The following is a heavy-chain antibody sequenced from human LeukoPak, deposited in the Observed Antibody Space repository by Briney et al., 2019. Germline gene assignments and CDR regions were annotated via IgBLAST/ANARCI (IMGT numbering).Heavy chain of an antibody. D-gene: IGHD3-22*01. J-gene: IGHJ4*02. CDR1: GFTFSSYA. V-gene: IGHV3-23*01. CDR3: AKNWSPRSGYYSTYFDY. CDR2: ISGSGGST. Sequence: PGGSLRLSCAASGFTFSSYAMSWVRQAPGKGLEWVSAISGSGGSTYYADSVKGRFTISRDNSKNTRYLQMNSLRAEDTAVYYCAKNWSPRSGYYSTYFDYWGQGTLVTVSS.